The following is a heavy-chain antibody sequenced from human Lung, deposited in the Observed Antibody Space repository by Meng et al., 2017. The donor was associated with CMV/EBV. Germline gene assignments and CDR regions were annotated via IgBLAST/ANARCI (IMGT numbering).Heavy chain of an antibody. CDR1: GGSVSSGSYY. CDR2: IYYSGST. J-gene: IGHJ6*02. CDR3: ARGFRGGYYYYYGMDV. V-gene: IGHV4-61*01. Sequence: LXCTVSGGSVSSGSYYGSWIRQPPGKGLEWIGYIYYSGSTNYNSSLKSRVTISVDTSKNQFSLKLSSVTAADTAVYYCARGFRGGYYYYYGMDVWXQGNXVTVSS. D-gene: IGHD2-15*01.